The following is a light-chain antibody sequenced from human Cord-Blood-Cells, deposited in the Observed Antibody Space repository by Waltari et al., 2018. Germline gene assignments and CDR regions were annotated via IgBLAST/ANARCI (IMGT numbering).Light chain of an antibody. CDR2: KAS. J-gene: IGKJ1*01. CDR1: QSISSW. CDR3: QQYNSYST. Sequence: IQMTHSPSTLSAPVGPIVPITCRASQSISSWLAWYQQKPGKVPKLLIYKASSLESGVPSRFSGSGSGTEFTLTISSLQPDDFATYYCQQYNSYSTFGQGTKVEIK. V-gene: IGKV1-5*03.